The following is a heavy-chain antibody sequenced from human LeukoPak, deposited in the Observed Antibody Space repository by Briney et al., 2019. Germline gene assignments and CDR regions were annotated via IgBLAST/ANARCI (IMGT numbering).Heavy chain of an antibody. CDR3: ARSRITMVRGVIIFPRGDGMDV. J-gene: IGHJ6*02. Sequence: SETLSLTCTVSGGSISSSSYYWGWIRQPPGKGLEWIGSIYYSGSTYYNPSLTSRVTISVDTSKNPFSLKLSSVTAADTAVYYCARSRITMVRGVIIFPRGDGMDVWGQGTTVTVSS. CDR1: GGSISSSSYY. D-gene: IGHD3-10*01. V-gene: IGHV4-39*01. CDR2: IYYSGST.